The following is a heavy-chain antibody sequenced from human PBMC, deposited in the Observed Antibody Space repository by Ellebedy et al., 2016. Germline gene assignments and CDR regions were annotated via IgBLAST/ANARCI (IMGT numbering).Heavy chain of an antibody. CDR3: ARDQNYYYYYGMDV. CDR1: GFTFSDYY. V-gene: IGHV3-11*04. CDR2: ISSSGSTI. Sequence: GESLKISCAASGFTFSDYYMTWIRQAPGKGLEWVSYISSSGSTIYYADSVKGRFTISRDNAKNSLYLQMNSLRAEDTAVYYCARDQNYYYYYGMDVWGQGTTVTVSS. J-gene: IGHJ6*02.